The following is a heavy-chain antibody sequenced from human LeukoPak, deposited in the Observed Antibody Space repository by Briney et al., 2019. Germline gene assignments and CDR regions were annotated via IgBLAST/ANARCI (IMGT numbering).Heavy chain of an antibody. CDR2: IRYDGSNK. CDR3: AKVEYTSSWYGVGSLDY. J-gene: IGHJ4*02. CDR1: GFTFSSYA. D-gene: IGHD6-13*01. V-gene: IGHV3-30*02. Sequence: GGSLRLSCAASGFTFSSYAMHWVRQAPGKGLEWVAFIRYDGSNKYYADSVKGRFTISRDNSKDTLYLQMNSLRAEDTAVYYCAKVEYTSSWYGVGSLDYWGQGTLVTVSP.